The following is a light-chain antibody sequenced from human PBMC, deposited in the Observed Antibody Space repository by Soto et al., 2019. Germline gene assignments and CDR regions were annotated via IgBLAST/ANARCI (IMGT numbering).Light chain of an antibody. CDR2: SAS. CDR1: QGISGW. CDR3: QQYNTWT. V-gene: IGKV1-5*01. Sequence: DIQMTQSPSTLSASIGDNVTITCRASQGISGWLAWYQQKPGKAPRLLIHSASTLHRGVPSRFSGSGSGTEFSLTITSLQPDDFGNFYCQQYNTWTFGQGTKLEIK. J-gene: IGKJ2*01.